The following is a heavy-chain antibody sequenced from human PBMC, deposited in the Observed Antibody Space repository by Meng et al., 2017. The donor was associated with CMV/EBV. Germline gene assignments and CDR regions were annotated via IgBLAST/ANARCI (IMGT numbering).Heavy chain of an antibody. CDR3: ARDQGFVDTAMVSVY. V-gene: IGHV3-30*04. J-gene: IGHJ4*02. D-gene: IGHD5-18*01. CDR2: ISYDGSNK. Sequence: GGSLRLSCAASGFTFSSYAMHWVRQAPGKGLEWVAVISYDGSNKYYADSVKGRFTISRDNSKNTLYLQMNSLRAEDTAVYYCARDQGFVDTAMVSVYWGQGTLVTVSS. CDR1: GFTFSSYA.